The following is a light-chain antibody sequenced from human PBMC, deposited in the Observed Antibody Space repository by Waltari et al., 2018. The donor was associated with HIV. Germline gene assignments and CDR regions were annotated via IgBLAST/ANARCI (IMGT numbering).Light chain of an antibody. CDR2: EVT. Sequence: QPALTQPHSVCGSPGQSVTLPCPGTSSDVGASNLVSWYQQHPGTAPKLMIFEVTKRPSGVSDRFSGSRSGNTASLTISGLQAEVDGDYHCCAYTGTGIVFGGGTKLTVL. V-gene: IGLV2-23*02. CDR1: SSDVGASNL. CDR3: CAYTGTGIV. J-gene: IGLJ2*01.